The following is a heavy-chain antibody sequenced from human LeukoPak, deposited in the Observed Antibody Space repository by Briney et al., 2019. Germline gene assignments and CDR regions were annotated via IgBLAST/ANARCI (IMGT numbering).Heavy chain of an antibody. V-gene: IGHV3-53*01. J-gene: IGHJ4*02. CDR1: GFTVSSNY. CDR3: ARGRRYCSSTSCYGLDY. Sequence: GGSLRLSCAASGFTVSSNYMTWVRQAPGKGLEWVSVIYSGGGTYYADSVKGRFTISRDNFKNTLYLQMNSLRAEDTAVYYCARGRRYCSSTSCYGLDYWGQGTLVTVSS. D-gene: IGHD2-2*01. CDR2: IYSGGGT.